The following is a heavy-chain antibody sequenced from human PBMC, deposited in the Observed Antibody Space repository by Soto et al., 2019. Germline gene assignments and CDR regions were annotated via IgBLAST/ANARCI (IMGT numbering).Heavy chain of an antibody. CDR3: ARDLPSSGYYSPYYY. Sequence: ASVKVSCKTSGYTFTSYGISWVRQAPGQGLEWMGWISAYNGNTNYAQKLQGRVTMTTDTSTSTAYMELRSLRSDDTAVYYCARDLPSSGYYSPYYYWGQGTLVTVSS. V-gene: IGHV1-18*01. CDR2: ISAYNGNT. D-gene: IGHD3-22*01. CDR1: GYTFTSYG. J-gene: IGHJ4*02.